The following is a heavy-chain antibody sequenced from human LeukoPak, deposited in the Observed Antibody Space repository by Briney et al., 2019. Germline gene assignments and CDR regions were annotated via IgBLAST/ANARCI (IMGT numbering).Heavy chain of an antibody. J-gene: IGHJ4*02. Sequence: GGSLRLSCAASGFPLSSYWMHWVRQAPGKGLVWVSRINFDGSSTGYADSVKGRFTISRDNAKNTLYLQMNSLRAEDTAVYYCVQGEVTTDHWGQGTLVTVSS. D-gene: IGHD4-17*01. V-gene: IGHV3-74*01. CDR3: VQGEVTTDH. CDR2: INFDGSST. CDR1: GFPLSSYW.